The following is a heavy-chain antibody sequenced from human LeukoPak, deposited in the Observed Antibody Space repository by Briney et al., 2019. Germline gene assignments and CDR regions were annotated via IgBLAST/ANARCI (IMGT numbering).Heavy chain of an antibody. CDR1: GGSIRSGRYE. D-gene: IGHD2-8*01. CDR3: GRVGRVLDIVLIVSANPNVDAFDI. J-gene: IGHJ3*02. V-gene: IGHV4-39*07. Sequence: ETLSLTCTVSGGSIRSGRYESGWFPPPRGEGLEWIVSFYYSGSTCDPPSLKNPLTILIDTSKNQFSLKLRSVHAAATAEYSCGRVGRVLDIVLIVSANPNVDAFDIWGEGTMVTVSS. CDR2: FYYSGST.